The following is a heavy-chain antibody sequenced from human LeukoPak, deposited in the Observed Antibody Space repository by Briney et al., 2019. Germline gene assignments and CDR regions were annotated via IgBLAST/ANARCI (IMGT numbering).Heavy chain of an antibody. CDR1: GFPFSSYG. Sequence: GGSLRLSCAASGFPFSSYGMTWVRQAPGKGLEWVSAISGSGGTTYYADSVKGRFTISRDNPKNMLYLQMNSLRAEDTAVYYCARDLSRYGDYVYYYMDVWGKGTTVTVSS. CDR2: ISGSGGTT. V-gene: IGHV3-23*01. CDR3: ARDLSRYGDYVYYYMDV. J-gene: IGHJ6*03. D-gene: IGHD4-17*01.